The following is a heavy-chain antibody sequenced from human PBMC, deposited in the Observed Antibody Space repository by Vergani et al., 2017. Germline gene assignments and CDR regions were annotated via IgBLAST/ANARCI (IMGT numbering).Heavy chain of an antibody. J-gene: IGHJ4*02. CDR1: GASVNSYY. Sequence: QVKLQESGPGLVKPSETLSLTFTVSGASVNSYYWSWTRQPQGKGLEWMGYGSLRGGTLYDPSVKGRMTISLNTSSNQYSLYLTPVTAADTAVYYCARSRIYYGAGSPDYWGQGTLVTVSS. D-gene: IGHD3-10*01. CDR2: GSLRGGT. V-gene: IGHV4-59*02. CDR3: ARSRIYYGAGSPDY.